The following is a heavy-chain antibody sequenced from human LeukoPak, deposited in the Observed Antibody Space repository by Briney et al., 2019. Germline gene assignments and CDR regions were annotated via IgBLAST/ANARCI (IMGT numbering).Heavy chain of an antibody. CDR1: GGSISSSSYY. CDR3: ARQARTYGSGSFDY. V-gene: IGHV4-39*01. J-gene: IGHJ4*02. D-gene: IGHD3-10*01. CDR2: IYYSGST. Sequence: SETLSLTCTVSGGSISSSSYYWGWIRQPPGKGLEWIGSIYYSGSTYYNPSLKSRVTISVDTSKNQFSLKLSSVTAADTAVYYCARQARTYGSGSFDYWGQGTLVTVPS.